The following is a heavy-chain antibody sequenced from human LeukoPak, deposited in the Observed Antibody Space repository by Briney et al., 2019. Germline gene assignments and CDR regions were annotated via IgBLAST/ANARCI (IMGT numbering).Heavy chain of an antibody. CDR1: GGPISSYY. CDR3: ARGLGGVATTDHYYYYYYMDV. Sequence: ASETLSLTCTVSGGPISSYYWSWIRQPPGKGLEWIGYIYTSGSTNYNPSLKSRVTISVDTSKNQFSLKLSSVTAADTAVYYCARGLGGVATTDHYYYYYYMDVWGKGTTVTVSS. CDR2: IYTSGST. J-gene: IGHJ6*03. D-gene: IGHD5-12*01. V-gene: IGHV4-4*09.